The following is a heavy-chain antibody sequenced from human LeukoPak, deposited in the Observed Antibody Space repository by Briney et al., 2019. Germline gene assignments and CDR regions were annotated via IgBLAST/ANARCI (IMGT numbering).Heavy chain of an antibody. Sequence: GRSLSLSSAASGFTFSSYSMNWVRQAPGKGLEWVSSISSSSYIYYADSVKGRFTISRDNAKNSLYLQLNSLRAKDTAVYYCARDTSMVRGVSYYYMDVWGKGTTVTVSS. CDR3: ARDTSMVRGVSYYYMDV. V-gene: IGHV3-21*01. CDR1: GFTFSSYS. J-gene: IGHJ6*03. CDR2: ISSSSYI. D-gene: IGHD3-10*01.